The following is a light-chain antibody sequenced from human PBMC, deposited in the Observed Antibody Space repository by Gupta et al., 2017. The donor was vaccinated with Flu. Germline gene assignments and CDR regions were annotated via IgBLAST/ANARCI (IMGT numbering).Light chain of an antibody. Sequence: SSVLTQPPSVSVAPGQTARITCGGNNIGSTGVHWYQQKPGQAPVLVVYDDSDRPSGIPERFSGSNSGTTATLTISRVEVGDEADYYCQVWDSADDHPVVFGGGTKLTVL. J-gene: IGLJ2*01. CDR1: NIGSTG. CDR2: DDS. V-gene: IGLV3-21*02. CDR3: QVWDSADDHPVV.